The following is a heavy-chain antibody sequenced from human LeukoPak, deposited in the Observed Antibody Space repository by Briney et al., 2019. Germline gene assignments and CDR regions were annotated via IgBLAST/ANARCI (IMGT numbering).Heavy chain of an antibody. CDR3: TTYNSRDAFDI. Sequence: NPGGSLRLSCAASGFTVNNAWMSWVRQAPGKGLEWVGRIKSRDDGGTTEYAAPVKGRFTISRDDSKNTLCLQMNSLKIEDTAVYYCTTYNSRDAFDIWGQGTMVTVSP. J-gene: IGHJ3*02. CDR1: GFTVNNAW. V-gene: IGHV3-15*01. D-gene: IGHD2/OR15-2a*01. CDR2: IKSRDDGGTT.